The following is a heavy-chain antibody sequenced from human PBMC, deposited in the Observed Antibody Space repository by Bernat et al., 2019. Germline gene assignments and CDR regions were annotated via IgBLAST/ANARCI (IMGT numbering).Heavy chain of an antibody. Sequence: QVQLQESGSGLVKPSETLSLTCGVSAYSISSGYYWGWIRQPPGKGLGGIGSIYHSGSTYYNPALKSRVTISVGSSTTPCSLKLRSVTAAGTGVYYCAREYGDYTYRYFDYWDQGTLVTVSS. D-gene: IGHD4-17*01. V-gene: IGHV4-38-2*02. CDR1: AYSISSGYY. J-gene: IGHJ4*01. CDR2: IYHSGST. CDR3: AREYGDYTYRYFDY.